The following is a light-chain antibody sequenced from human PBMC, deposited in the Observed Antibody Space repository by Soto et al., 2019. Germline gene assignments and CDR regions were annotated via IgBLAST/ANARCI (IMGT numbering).Light chain of an antibody. CDR3: GADHGSWSNYV. Sequence: QSVLTQPPSASASLGASVTLTCTLSSGYSNYKVDWYQQRPGKGPRFVMRVGTGGIVGSKGDGIPDRFSVLGSGLNRYLTIKNIQEEDESDYHCGADHGSWSNYVFGTGTKVTVL. CDR2: VGTGGIVG. J-gene: IGLJ1*01. CDR1: SGYSNYK. V-gene: IGLV9-49*01.